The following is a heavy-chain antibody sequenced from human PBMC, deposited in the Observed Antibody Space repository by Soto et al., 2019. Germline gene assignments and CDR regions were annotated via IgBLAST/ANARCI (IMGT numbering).Heavy chain of an antibody. V-gene: IGHV1-58*01. D-gene: IGHD2-15*01. J-gene: IGHJ3*02. CDR2: IVVGSGNT. CDR1: GFTFTSSA. Sequence: SVKVSCKASGFTFTSSAVQWVRQARGQRLEWIGWIVVGSGNTNYAQKFQERVTITRDMSTSTAYMELSSLRSEDTAVYYCAADRYCSGGSCYQGVAFDIWGQGTMVTVSS. CDR3: AADRYCSGGSCYQGVAFDI.